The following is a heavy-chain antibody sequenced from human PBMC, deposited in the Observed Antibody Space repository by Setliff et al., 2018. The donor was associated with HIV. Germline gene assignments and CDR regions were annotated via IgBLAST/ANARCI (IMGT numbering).Heavy chain of an antibody. CDR2: VSYSGSP. Sequence: SETLSLTCSVSGDSISTGTYYWGWIRQPPGKGLEWIGSVSYSGSPLYNPSLKSRVTISVATSKNHFSLNLSSVTAADTAVYYCAIANFWSGYSTSPPDCFDYWGQGRLVTVSA. V-gene: IGHV4-39*07. D-gene: IGHD3-3*01. CDR1: GDSISTGTYY. CDR3: AIANFWSGYSTSPPDCFDY. J-gene: IGHJ4*02.